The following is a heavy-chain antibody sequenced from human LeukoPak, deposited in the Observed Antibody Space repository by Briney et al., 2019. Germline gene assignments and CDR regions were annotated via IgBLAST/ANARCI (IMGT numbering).Heavy chain of an antibody. Sequence: PSETLSLTCAVYGGSFSGYYWSCIRQPPGKGLEWIGEINHSEATDYNPSFKSRVTISVDTSKNQFSLKLSSVTAADTAVYYCAREAQYCSGGSCYGGYFQHWGQGTLVTVSS. D-gene: IGHD2-15*01. V-gene: IGHV4-34*01. J-gene: IGHJ1*01. CDR2: INHSEAT. CDR1: GGSFSGYY. CDR3: AREAQYCSGGSCYGGYFQH.